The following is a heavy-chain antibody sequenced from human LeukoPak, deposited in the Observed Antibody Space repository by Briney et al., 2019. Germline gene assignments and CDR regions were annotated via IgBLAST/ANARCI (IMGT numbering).Heavy chain of an antibody. V-gene: IGHV3-30*02. CDR2: IRHDGSNK. D-gene: IGHD6-13*01. Sequence: GGSLRLSCAASGFTFSSYGMHWVRQAPGKGLERVAFIRHDGSNKYYADSVKGRFTISRDNSKNTLYLQMNSLRAEDTAVYYCAKDRGLGAAAGIFDYWGQGTLVTVSS. CDR1: GFTFSSYG. J-gene: IGHJ4*02. CDR3: AKDRGLGAAAGIFDY.